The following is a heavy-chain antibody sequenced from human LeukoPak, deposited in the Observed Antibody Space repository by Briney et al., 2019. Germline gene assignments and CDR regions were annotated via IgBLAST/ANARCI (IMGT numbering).Heavy chain of an antibody. CDR1: GFTFSDYA. V-gene: IGHV3-23*01. D-gene: IGHD3-10*01. Sequence: GGSLRLSCTASGFTFSDYATSWVRQGPGKGLAWVSSMSHSGGNTFYADSVKGRFTISRDNSRNTLYLQMNSLRAEDTAVYYCARTSREFNDCDYWGQGTLVTVAS. J-gene: IGHJ4*02. CDR2: MSHSGGNT. CDR3: ARTSREFNDCDY.